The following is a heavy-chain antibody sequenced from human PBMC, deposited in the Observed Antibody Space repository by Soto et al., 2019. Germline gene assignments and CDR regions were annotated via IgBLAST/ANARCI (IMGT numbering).Heavy chain of an antibody. CDR1: GFTFSNAW. J-gene: IGHJ4*02. D-gene: IGHD3-22*01. V-gene: IGHV3-15*07. CDR2: IKSQTDGGTT. Sequence: ESGGGLVKPGGSLRLSCAASGFTFSNAWMIWVRQAPGKGLEWVGLIKSQTDGGTTDYAAPVKGRFTISRDDSRNTVSLQMNSLKTGDTGVYYCTTDRFSGYYSWDFWGQGTLVTVSS. CDR3: TTDRFSGYYSWDF.